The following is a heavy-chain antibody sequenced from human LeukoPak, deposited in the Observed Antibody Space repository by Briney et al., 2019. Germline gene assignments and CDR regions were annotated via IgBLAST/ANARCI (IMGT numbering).Heavy chain of an antibody. Sequence: GGSLRLSCAASGFTFSSYSMKWVRRAPGKGLEWVSSISSSSSYIFYADSVKGRFTISRDNAKNSLYLQMNSLRAEDTAVYYCARDYYKNFDYWGQGTLVTVSS. V-gene: IGHV3-21*01. CDR2: ISSSSSYI. CDR3: ARDYYKNFDY. J-gene: IGHJ4*02. CDR1: GFTFSSYS. D-gene: IGHD3-22*01.